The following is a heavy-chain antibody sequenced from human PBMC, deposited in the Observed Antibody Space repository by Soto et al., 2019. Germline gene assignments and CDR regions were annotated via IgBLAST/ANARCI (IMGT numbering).Heavy chain of an antibody. CDR1: GYTFSSYA. CDR3: TRDPATYSSGYDY. Sequence: ASVKVSCKASGYTFSSYAIHWVRQAPGQRLEWMGWINAGNGDTRYSQELQGRITITRDTSATTAYVELNSLTSEDTALYYCTRDPATYSSGYDYWGQGTPVTSPQ. D-gene: IGHD6-19*01. V-gene: IGHV1-3*01. CDR2: INAGNGDT. J-gene: IGHJ4*02.